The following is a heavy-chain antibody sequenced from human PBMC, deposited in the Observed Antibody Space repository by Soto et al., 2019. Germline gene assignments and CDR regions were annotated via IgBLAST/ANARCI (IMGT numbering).Heavy chain of an antibody. D-gene: IGHD2-2*01. CDR1: GFTFSNAW. J-gene: IGHJ3*02. Sequence: GGSLRLSCAASGFTFSNAWMSWVRQAPGKGLEWVGRIKSKTDGGTTDYAAPVKGRFTISRDDSKNTLYLQMNSLKTEDTAVYYCTTGLIYCSSTSCYVQDHDAFDIWGQGTMVTVSS. CDR2: IKSKTDGGTT. CDR3: TTGLIYCSSTSCYVQDHDAFDI. V-gene: IGHV3-15*01.